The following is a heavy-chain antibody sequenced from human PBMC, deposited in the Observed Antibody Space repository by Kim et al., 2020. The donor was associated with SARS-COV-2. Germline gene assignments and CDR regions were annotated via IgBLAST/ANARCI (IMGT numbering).Heavy chain of an antibody. CDR1: GDSISGTPFN. D-gene: IGHD6-13*01. J-gene: IGHJ5*01. V-gene: IGHV4-39*07. CDR2: LYYNGNT. Sequence: SETLSLTCNVSGDSISGTPFNWGWIRQPPGKGLEWIGSLYYNGNTFYNPSLNSRVTISVGSSKNQVSLKLNSVTAADTAVYYCARDNYSNIWFDYWGQGT. CDR3: ARDNYSNIWFDY.